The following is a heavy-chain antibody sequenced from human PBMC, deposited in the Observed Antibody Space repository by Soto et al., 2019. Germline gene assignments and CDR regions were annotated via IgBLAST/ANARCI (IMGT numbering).Heavy chain of an antibody. CDR2: ISGNGGST. CDR1: GFTFSSYA. J-gene: IGHJ4*02. CDR3: AKKVNTAMVNPFDY. V-gene: IGHV3-23*01. Sequence: GGSLRLSCAASGFTFSSYAMSWVRQAPGQGLEWVSGISGNGGSTYHADSVKGRFTISRDNSKNTVFLQMSSLRAEDSAVYYCAKKVNTAMVNPFDYWGQGTVVTVSS. D-gene: IGHD5-18*01.